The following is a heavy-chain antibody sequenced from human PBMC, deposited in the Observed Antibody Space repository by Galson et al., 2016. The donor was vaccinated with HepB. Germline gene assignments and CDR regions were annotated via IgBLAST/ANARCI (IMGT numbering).Heavy chain of an antibody. CDR1: GFTFSNYA. Sequence: SLRLSCAASGFTFSNYAMNWVRQAPGKGLEWVSSIRGHGGRICYADSEKGRFTISRDNSKNTLSLEMNSLRAEDTAVYYCAKGGKTAAAIFRRDIPVDYSGQGTLVTVSS. CDR2: IRGHGGRI. D-gene: IGHD2-2*01. V-gene: IGHV3-23*01. CDR3: AKGGKTAAAIFRRDIPVDY. J-gene: IGHJ4*02.